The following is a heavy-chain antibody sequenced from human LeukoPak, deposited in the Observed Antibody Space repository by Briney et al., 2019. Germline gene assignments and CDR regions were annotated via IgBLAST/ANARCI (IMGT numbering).Heavy chain of an antibody. CDR2: ISSSSSYI. J-gene: IGHJ4*02. CDR3: ARVLHYYGSGSYERLFDY. D-gene: IGHD3-10*01. CDR1: GFTFSSYS. Sequence: GGSLRLSCAASGFTFSSYSMNWVRQAPGKGLEWVSSISSSSSYIYYADSAKGRFTISRDNAKNSLYLQMNSLRAEDTAVYYCARVLHYYGSGSYERLFDYWGQGTLVTVSS. V-gene: IGHV3-21*01.